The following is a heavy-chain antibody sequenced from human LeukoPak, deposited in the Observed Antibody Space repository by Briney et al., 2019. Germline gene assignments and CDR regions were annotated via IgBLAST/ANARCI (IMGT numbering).Heavy chain of an antibody. CDR3: ARLTGTTSCWFDP. D-gene: IGHD1-7*01. V-gene: IGHV4-31*03. Sequence: PSETLSLTCTVSGGSISSGGYYWSWIRQHPGKGLEWIGYIYYSGSNYDNPALKSRVTISVDTSKNQFSLKLSSVTAADTAVYYCARLTGTTSCWFDPWGQGTLVTVSS. CDR1: GGSISSGGYY. J-gene: IGHJ5*02. CDR2: IYYSGSN.